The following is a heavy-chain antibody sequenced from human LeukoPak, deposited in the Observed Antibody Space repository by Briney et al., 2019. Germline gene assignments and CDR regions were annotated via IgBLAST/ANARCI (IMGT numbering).Heavy chain of an antibody. Sequence: GRCLRLDCAASGFTFSSSGMHWVRQAQGKGLEWVAVIWYDGSNKYYADSVKGRFTISRDNSKNTLYLQMNSLRAEDTAVYYCARDIAAAGSRYYYYGMDVWGQGTTVTVSS. CDR1: GFTFSSSG. D-gene: IGHD6-13*01. CDR2: IWYDGSNK. J-gene: IGHJ6*02. CDR3: ARDIAAAGSRYYYYGMDV. V-gene: IGHV3-33*01.